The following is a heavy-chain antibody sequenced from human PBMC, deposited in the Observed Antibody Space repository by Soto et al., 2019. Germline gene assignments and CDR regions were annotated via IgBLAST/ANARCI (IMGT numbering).Heavy chain of an antibody. V-gene: IGHV1-18*01. D-gene: IGHD6-6*01. J-gene: IGHJ4*02. CDR1: GYTFTSYG. Sequence: QVQLVQSGAEVKNSGASVKVSCKASGYTFTSYGFSWVRQAPGQGLEWMGWISASNGNTNYAQKLQGRVTMTTDTSTGTAYMELRSLRTDDTATYYCARDPQSRMAARALFDFWGQGTLVTVSS. CDR3: ARDPQSRMAARALFDF. CDR2: ISASNGNT.